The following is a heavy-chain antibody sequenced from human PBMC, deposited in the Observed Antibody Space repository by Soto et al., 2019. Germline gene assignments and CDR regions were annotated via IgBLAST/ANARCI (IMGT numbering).Heavy chain of an antibody. CDR1: GFTFSSYE. CDR3: ASALRFLEWLPSPLYY. D-gene: IGHD3-3*01. J-gene: IGHJ4*02. Sequence: GGSLRLSCAASGFTFSSYEMNWVRQAPGKGLEWVSYISSSGSTIYYADSVKGRFTISRDNAKNSLYLQMNSLRAEDTAVYYCASALRFLEWLPSPLYYWGQGTLVTVS. CDR2: ISSSGSTI. V-gene: IGHV3-48*03.